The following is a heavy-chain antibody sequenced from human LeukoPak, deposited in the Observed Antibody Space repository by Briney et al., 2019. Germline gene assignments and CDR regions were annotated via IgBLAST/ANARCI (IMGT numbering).Heavy chain of an antibody. CDR3: ARSAIDAFDI. D-gene: IGHD6-25*01. CDR2: IYNSGST. J-gene: IGHJ3*02. Sequence: SEPLSLTCTVSGGSISSYYWSWIRQPPGKGLECIGYIYNSGSTNYNPSLKSRVSISVDTSKNQFSLKLSSVTAADTAVYYCARSAIDAFDIWGQGTMVTVSS. CDR1: GGSISSYY. V-gene: IGHV4-59*08.